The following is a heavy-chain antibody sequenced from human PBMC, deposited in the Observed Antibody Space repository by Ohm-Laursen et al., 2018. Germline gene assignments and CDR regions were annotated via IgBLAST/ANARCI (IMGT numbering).Heavy chain of an antibody. CDR2: IYSGGST. Sequence: GSLRLSCTASGFTVSSNYMSWVRQAPGKGLEWVSVIYSGGSTYYADSVKGRFTISRDNSKNTLYLQMNSLRAEDTAVYYCARDLIGDYWGQGTLVTVSS. CDR3: ARDLIGDY. V-gene: IGHV3-66*01. D-gene: IGHD3-16*01. CDR1: GFTVSSNY. J-gene: IGHJ4*02.